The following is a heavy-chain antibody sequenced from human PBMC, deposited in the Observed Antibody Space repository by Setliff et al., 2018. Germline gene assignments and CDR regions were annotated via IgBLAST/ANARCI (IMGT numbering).Heavy chain of an antibody. CDR1: GFTFSRFW. CDR3: AKDRVNDGVWDFDS. J-gene: IGHJ4*02. V-gene: IGHV3-7*03. Sequence: PGGSLRLSCAASGFTFSRFWMNWVRQAPGKGLEWVANIKQDGSVKYYVDSVKGRFTISRDNAKNSVDLEMNSLRAEDTAVYYCAKDRVNDGVWDFDSWGPGILVTVSS. CDR2: IKQDGSVK. D-gene: IGHD2-8*01.